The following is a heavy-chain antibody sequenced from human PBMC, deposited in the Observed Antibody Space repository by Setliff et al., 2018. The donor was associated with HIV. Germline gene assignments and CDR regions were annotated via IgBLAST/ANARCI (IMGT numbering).Heavy chain of an antibody. CDR3: VKGGMTNAAFNI. CDR2: ITNRSDT. V-gene: IGHV3-21*04. Sequence: AGGSLRLSCAASGFIFRHYSMNWVRQAPGKGLEWFSSITNRSDTLYADSVKGRFIISRDNAKNSLYLQMNSLRAEDTAVYFCVKGGMTNAAFNIWGPGTMVTVSS. J-gene: IGHJ3*02. CDR1: GFIFRHYS. D-gene: IGHD3-16*01.